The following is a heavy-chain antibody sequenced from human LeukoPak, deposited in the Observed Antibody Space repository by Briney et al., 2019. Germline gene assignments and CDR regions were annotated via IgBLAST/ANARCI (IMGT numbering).Heavy chain of an antibody. J-gene: IGHJ6*02. V-gene: IGHV3-53*01. D-gene: IGHD3-10*01. CDR1: GFTVSSNY. Sequence: GGSLRLSCAASGFTVSSNYMSWVRQAPGKGLEWVSVIYSGGSTYYADSVKGRFTISRDSSKNTLYLQMNSLRAEDTAVYYCAREESGITMVRGARDYYGMDVWGQGTTVTVSS. CDR2: IYSGGST. CDR3: AREESGITMVRGARDYYGMDV.